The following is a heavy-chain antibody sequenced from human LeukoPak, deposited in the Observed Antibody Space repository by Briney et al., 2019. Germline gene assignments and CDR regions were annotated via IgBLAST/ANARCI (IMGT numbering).Heavy chain of an antibody. CDR2: INSHSDTI. CDR3: AKDLAVGTTPRVYAFDV. V-gene: IGHV3-9*01. Sequence: PGRSLRLACAAAGFTVNTSAMHCDRQLPREGRGWVGAINSHSDTIAYGDSVKRRLTISTNNARNSPFLQINSLRTEDTAFYYCAKDLAVGTTPRVYAFDVWGQGTLVTVS. CDR1: GFTVNTSA. D-gene: IGHD1-26*01. J-gene: IGHJ3*01.